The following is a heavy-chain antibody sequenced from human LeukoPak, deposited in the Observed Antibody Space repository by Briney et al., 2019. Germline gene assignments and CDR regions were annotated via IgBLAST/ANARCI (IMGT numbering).Heavy chain of an antibody. V-gene: IGHV3-7*03. CDR3: AKGSSPFDY. D-gene: IGHD6-13*01. CDR2: IKQDGSEK. Sequence: LRLSXXASXXTXSSYWMSWVRQAPGKGLEWVANIKQDGSEKYYVDSVKGRFTISRDNAKSSLYLQMNSLRAEDTAVYYCAKGSSPFDYWGQGTLVTVSS. J-gene: IGHJ4*02. CDR1: XXTXSSYW.